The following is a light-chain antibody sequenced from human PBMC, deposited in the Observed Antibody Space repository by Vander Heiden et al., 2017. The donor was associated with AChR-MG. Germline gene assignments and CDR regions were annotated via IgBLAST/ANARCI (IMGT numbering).Light chain of an antibody. CDR1: QSVSSY. J-gene: IGKJ1*01. CDR2: DAA. CDR3: QQHSNWPPRT. V-gene: IGKV3-11*01. Sequence: EIVLTQSPATLSWSPGERATLSCRASQSVSSYLAWYQQKPGQAPRLLIYDAANRATGIPARFSGSGYGTDFTLTISSREPEDFAVYYCQQHSNWPPRTFGQGTKVEIK.